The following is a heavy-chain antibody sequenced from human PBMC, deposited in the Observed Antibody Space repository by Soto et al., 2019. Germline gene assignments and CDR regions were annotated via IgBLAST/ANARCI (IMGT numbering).Heavy chain of an antibody. V-gene: IGHV3-23*01. D-gene: IGHD3-22*01. CDR1: GFTFSRYA. CDR2: IGYSSGST. J-gene: IGHJ4*02. Sequence: EVQLLESGGGLVQPGGSLRLSCAAAGFTFSRYAMSWVRQAPGKGLEWVSTIGYSSGSTYYADSVKGRFTISRDNSQNTLYLQMDSLRTEDTAVYYCASGTESSCDCCFGYWGQGTLVTVSS. CDR3: ASGTESSCDCCFGY.